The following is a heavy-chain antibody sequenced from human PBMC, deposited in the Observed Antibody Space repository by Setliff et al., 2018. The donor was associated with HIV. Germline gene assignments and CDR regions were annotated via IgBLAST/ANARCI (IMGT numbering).Heavy chain of an antibody. Sequence: SETLSLTCSVSGDSINSRPYYYGWLRQPPGKGLEWIGNVFYSGSTYYNPSLKSRVSMSIDTSRNQFSLKLSSVTAADTAVYYCAISAYYYDSSGYKGGNWFDPWGQGTLVTVSS. CDR3: AISAYYYDSSGYKGGNWFDP. V-gene: IGHV4-39*07. D-gene: IGHD3-22*01. CDR1: GDSINSRPYY. CDR2: VFYSGST. J-gene: IGHJ5*02.